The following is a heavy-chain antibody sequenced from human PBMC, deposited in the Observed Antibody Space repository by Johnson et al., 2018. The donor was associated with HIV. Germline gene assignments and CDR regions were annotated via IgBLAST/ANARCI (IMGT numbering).Heavy chain of an antibody. CDR2: IRYDVTKK. Sequence: VQLVESGGGVVQPGRSLRLSCAASGFTFSSYAMHWVRQAPGKGLEWVAFIRYDVTKKYYADSVTGRFTISRDNAKNTLYLQMNSRRAEDTAVYYCATSHGSHGAFDIWGQGTMVTVSS. CDR1: GFTFSSYA. V-gene: IGHV3-30*14. CDR3: ATSHGSHGAFDI. D-gene: IGHD1-26*01. J-gene: IGHJ3*02.